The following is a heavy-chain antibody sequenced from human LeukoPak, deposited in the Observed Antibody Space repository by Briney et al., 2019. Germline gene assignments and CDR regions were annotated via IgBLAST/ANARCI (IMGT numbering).Heavy chain of an antibody. Sequence: GGSLRLSCAASGFTFSSYAMHWVRQAPGEGLEWVAVISYDGSNKYYADSVKGRFTISRDNSKNTLYLQMNSLRAEDTAVYYCARVGASGYYYYMDVWGKGTTVTVSS. J-gene: IGHJ6*03. CDR2: ISYDGSNK. D-gene: IGHD3-10*01. CDR1: GFTFSSYA. V-gene: IGHV3-30*01. CDR3: ARVGASGYYYYMDV.